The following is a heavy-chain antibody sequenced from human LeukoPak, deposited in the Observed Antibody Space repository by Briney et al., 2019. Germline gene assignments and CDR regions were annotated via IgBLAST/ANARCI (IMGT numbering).Heavy chain of an antibody. V-gene: IGHV3-74*01. Sequence: GGSLRLSCAASGFTFSSYWMHWVRQAPGKGLVWVSRIDSDGSNTDYADSVKGRFTISRDNAKNTLYLQMNSLRAEDTAVYYCASPAGGYRRVYYWGQGTLVTVSS. D-gene: IGHD5-18*01. CDR1: GFTFSSYW. J-gene: IGHJ4*02. CDR3: ASPAGGYRRVYY. CDR2: IDSDGSNT.